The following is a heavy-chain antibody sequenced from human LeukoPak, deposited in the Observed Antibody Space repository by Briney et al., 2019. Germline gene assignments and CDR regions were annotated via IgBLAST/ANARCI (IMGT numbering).Heavy chain of an antibody. D-gene: IGHD1-26*01. Sequence: SETLSLTCTVSGGSISSYYWSWIRQPPGKGLEWIGYIHYSGSTNYNPSLKSRVTISVDTSKNQFSLKLSSVTAADTAVYYCARETTRGTNFDYWGQGTLVTVSS. CDR1: GGSISSYY. J-gene: IGHJ4*02. V-gene: IGHV4-59*01. CDR3: ARETTRGTNFDY. CDR2: IHYSGST.